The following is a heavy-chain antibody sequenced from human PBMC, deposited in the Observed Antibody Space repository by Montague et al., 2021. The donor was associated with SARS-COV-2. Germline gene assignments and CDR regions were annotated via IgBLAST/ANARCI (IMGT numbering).Heavy chain of an antibody. CDR3: ARADYGGNRYWYFDL. Sequence: SETLSLTCAVYVGSFSGYCWSWIRQSPGKGLEWIGEINHTGSTKYNPSLKSRVTISVDTSKNQFSLKLSSVSAADTAVYYCARADYGGNRYWYFDLWGRGTLVTVSS. CDR2: INHTGST. V-gene: IGHV4-34*01. D-gene: IGHD4-23*01. J-gene: IGHJ2*01. CDR1: VGSFSGYC.